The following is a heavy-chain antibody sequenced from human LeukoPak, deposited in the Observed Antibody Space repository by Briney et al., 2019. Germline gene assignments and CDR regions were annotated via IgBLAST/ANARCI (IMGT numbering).Heavy chain of an antibody. CDR1: GDSISSYY. V-gene: IGHV4-59*12. D-gene: IGHD2-15*01. CDR2: IYYSGST. CDR3: ARRLIGYCSGGSCYSGYFQH. J-gene: IGHJ1*01. Sequence: KASETLSLTCTVSGDSISSYYWSWIRQPPGKGLEWIGYIYYSGSTNYNPSLKSRVTISVDTSKNQFSLKLSSVTAADTAVYYCARRLIGYCSGGSCYSGYFQHWGQGTLVTVSS.